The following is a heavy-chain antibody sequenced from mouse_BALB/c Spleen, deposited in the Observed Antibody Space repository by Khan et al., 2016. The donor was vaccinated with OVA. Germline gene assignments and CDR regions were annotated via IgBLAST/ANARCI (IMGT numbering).Heavy chain of an antibody. D-gene: IGHD1-1*01. J-gene: IGHJ2*01. CDR2: ISYSGNT. Sequence: EVQLQESGPGLVKPSQSLSLTCTVTGYSITSDYAWNWIRQFPGNKLEWMGFISYSGNTNYNPSLTSRISITRDTTKNQFFLQLNSVTIEDTATYYCARVYGGDFDYWGQGTTLTVSS. CDR3: ARVYGGDFDY. CDR1: GYSITSDYA. V-gene: IGHV3-2*02.